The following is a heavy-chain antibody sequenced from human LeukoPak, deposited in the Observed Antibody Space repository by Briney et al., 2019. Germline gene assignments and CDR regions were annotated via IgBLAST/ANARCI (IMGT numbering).Heavy chain of an antibody. J-gene: IGHJ4*02. CDR3: ANGPAVAEEAWY. D-gene: IGHD6-19*01. Sequence: GGSLRLSCAASGFTFSSYSMNWVRQAPGKGLEWLSYISSGSRTIFYADSVKGRFTISRDNAKNSLFLQMNSLRAEDTAVYYCANGPAVAEEAWYWGQGTLVTVSS. CDR2: ISSGSRTI. CDR1: GFTFSSYS. V-gene: IGHV3-48*01.